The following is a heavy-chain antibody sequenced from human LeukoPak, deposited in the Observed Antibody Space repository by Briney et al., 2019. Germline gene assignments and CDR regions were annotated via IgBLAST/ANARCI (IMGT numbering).Heavy chain of an antibody. CDR2: ISYDGSNK. V-gene: IGHV3-30-3*01. CDR1: GFTFSSYT. CDR3: ARESYTGSYWAR. J-gene: IGHJ4*02. D-gene: IGHD1-26*01. Sequence: AGGSLRLSCAASGFTFSSYTMHWVRQAPGKGLEWVAFISYDGSNKYYADSVKGRFTISRDNSKNSLYLQMTSLRAEDTAVYYCARESYTGSYWARWGQGTLVTVSS.